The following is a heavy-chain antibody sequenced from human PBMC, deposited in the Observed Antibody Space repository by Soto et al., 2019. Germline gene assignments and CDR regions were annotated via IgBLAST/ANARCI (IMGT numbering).Heavy chain of an antibody. CDR1: GGAFHSYT. J-gene: IGHJ6*02. CDR2: IIPILDVS. CDR3: AQMWVGELWHGMEA. D-gene: IGHD3-10*01. V-gene: IGHV1-69*02. Sequence: QLQLVQSGAAVTKPGSSVKVSCKASGGAFHSYTLSWVRQAPGQGPEWMGTIIPILDVSKNAQKFQGRVTITADKSTATVYRELRSLKSEDTAIYHCAQMWVGELWHGMEAWGQGTTVTGSS.